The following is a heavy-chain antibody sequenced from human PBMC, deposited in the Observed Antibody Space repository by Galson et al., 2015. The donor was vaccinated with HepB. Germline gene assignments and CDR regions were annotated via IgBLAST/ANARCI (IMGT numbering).Heavy chain of an antibody. CDR2: TYYRSKWYN. D-gene: IGHD1-7*01. J-gene: IGHJ4*02. Sequence: CAISGDSVSSNSAAWNWIRQSPSRGLEWLGRTYYRSKWYNDYAVSVKSRITINPDTSKNQFSLQLNSMTPEDTAVYYCARDQVATGTTAFDYWGQGTLVTVSS. V-gene: IGHV6-1*01. CDR1: GDSVSSNSAA. CDR3: ARDQVATGTTAFDY.